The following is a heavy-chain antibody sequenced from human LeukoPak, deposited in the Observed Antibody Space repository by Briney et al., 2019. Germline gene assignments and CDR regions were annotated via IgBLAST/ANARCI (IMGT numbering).Heavy chain of an antibody. D-gene: IGHD6-19*01. Sequence: GGSLRLSCAASGFTFSSYGMHWVRQAPGKGLEWVAFIRFDGSNKYYADSVKGRFTISRDNSKNTLYLQMNSLRTEDTAVYYCAKSIPTIAVAVSTRQWGQGTLVTVSS. CDR2: IRFDGSNK. CDR3: AKSIPTIAVAVSTRQ. V-gene: IGHV3-30*02. J-gene: IGHJ4*02. CDR1: GFTFSSYG.